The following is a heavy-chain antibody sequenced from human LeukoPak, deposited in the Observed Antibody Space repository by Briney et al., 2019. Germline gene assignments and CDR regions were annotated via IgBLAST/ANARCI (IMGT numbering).Heavy chain of an antibody. D-gene: IGHD3-22*01. CDR3: ARDPSGYFNY. CDR1: GGSISSSSCY. J-gene: IGHJ4*02. Sequence: SETLSLTCTVSGGSISSSSCYWSWIRQPPGKGLEWIGYIYYSGSTNYNPSLKSRVTISVDTSKNQFSLKLSSVTAADTAVYYCARDPSGYFNYWGQGTLATVSS. CDR2: IYYSGST. V-gene: IGHV4-61*01.